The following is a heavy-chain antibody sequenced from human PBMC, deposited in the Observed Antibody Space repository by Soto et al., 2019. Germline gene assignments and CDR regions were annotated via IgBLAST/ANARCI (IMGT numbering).Heavy chain of an antibody. CDR2: LNPSGST. Sequence: WETLSLTCAVYGGSFSGYYWSWIRQPPGKGLEWIGELNPSGSTNYHPSLKSRVTISADTSKNQFSLRLNFVTAADRALYYCARGREQWLVDAFDIWGQGTMVTVSS. CDR3: ARGREQWLVDAFDI. J-gene: IGHJ3*02. D-gene: IGHD6-19*01. CDR1: GGSFSGYY. V-gene: IGHV4-34*01.